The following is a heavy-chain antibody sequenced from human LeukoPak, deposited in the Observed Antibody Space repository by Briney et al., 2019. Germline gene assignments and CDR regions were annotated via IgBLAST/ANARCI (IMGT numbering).Heavy chain of an antibody. Sequence: SGGSLRLSCAASGFNFDDYTMHWVRQRPGKGLEWLSFISWNGDITYYADSVGGRFTISRDNSKNSLFLRMNSLTPDDTALYYCVKDLYRGTTIVTVFESWGQGALVSVSS. CDR2: ISWNGDIT. CDR1: GFNFDDYT. V-gene: IGHV3-43*01. J-gene: IGHJ4*02. CDR3: VKDLYRGTTIVTVFES. D-gene: IGHD1-26*01.